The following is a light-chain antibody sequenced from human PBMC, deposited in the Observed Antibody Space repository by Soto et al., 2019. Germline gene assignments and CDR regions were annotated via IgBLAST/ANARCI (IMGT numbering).Light chain of an antibody. Sequence: DIVMTQSPATLSVSPGERATLSCRASQSVSSNLAWYQQKPGKAPRLLIYGASTRDTGIPARFSGSGSGTEFTLTISSLQSEDFAVYYCQQYNNWGTFGQGTKVEIK. CDR3: QQYNNWGT. CDR2: GAS. CDR1: QSVSSN. V-gene: IGKV3-15*01. J-gene: IGKJ1*01.